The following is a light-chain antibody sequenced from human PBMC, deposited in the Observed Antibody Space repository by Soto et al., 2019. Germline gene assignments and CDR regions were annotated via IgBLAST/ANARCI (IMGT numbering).Light chain of an antibody. Sequence: QSLLTQPPSASGTPGQRVTISCSGSSSNIGSKTVNWYQQLPGTAPKLLIYSNNQRPSGVPDRFSGSKSGTSASLAISGLQSEDEADYYCAAWDDSLNGVVFGGGTKLTFL. CDR2: SNN. V-gene: IGLV1-44*01. CDR1: SSNIGSKT. J-gene: IGLJ2*01. CDR3: AAWDDSLNGVV.